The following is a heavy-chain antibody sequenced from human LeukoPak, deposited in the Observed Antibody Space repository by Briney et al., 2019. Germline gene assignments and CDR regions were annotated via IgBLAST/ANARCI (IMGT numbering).Heavy chain of an antibody. CDR2: IYTSGST. CDR3: ARDGSGYYDTSGYRN. D-gene: IGHD3-22*01. CDR1: GGSISSSY. Sequence: MTSETLSLTCTVSGGSISSSYWSWIRQPPGKGLEWIGRIYTSGSTNYNPSLKSRVTISLDTSKNQFSLKLSSVTAADTAVYYCARDGSGYYDTSGYRNWGQGTLVTVSS. J-gene: IGHJ4*02. V-gene: IGHV4-4*08.